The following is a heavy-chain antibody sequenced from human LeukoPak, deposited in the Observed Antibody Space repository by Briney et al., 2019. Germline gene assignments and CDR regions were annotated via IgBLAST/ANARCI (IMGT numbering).Heavy chain of an antibody. Sequence: PGGSLRLSCAASGITFNEIWMTWVRQAPGKGLEWVGRVKSKNDGGTIDYAAAVKDRFIISRDDSKNMLYLQMNSLKTEDTAMYYCTTPDSRGSGSKWSLNHWSQGTPVTVSS. CDR2: VKSKNDGGTI. J-gene: IGHJ4*02. D-gene: IGHD3-22*01. CDR3: TTPDSRGSGSKWSLNH. V-gene: IGHV3-15*01. CDR1: GITFNEIW.